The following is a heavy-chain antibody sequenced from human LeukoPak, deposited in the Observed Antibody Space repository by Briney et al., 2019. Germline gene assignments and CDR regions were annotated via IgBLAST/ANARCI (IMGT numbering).Heavy chain of an antibody. CDR1: GGSISSYY. J-gene: IGHJ4*02. V-gene: IGHV4-59*08. CDR2: IYYSGST. D-gene: IGHD6-6*01. Sequence: PSETLSLTCTVSGGSISSYYWSWLRQPPGQGLEWIGYIYYSGSTNYNPSLKSRVTISVDTSTNQFSLKLSSVTAADTAVYYCARLYSSSFPLYWGQGTLVTVSS. CDR3: ARLYSSSFPLY.